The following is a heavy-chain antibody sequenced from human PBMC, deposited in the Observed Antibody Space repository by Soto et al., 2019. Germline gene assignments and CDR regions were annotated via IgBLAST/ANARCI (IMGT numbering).Heavy chain of an antibody. J-gene: IGHJ6*02. CDR2: ISPYTGNT. V-gene: IGHV1-18*01. CDR1: GYIFVNYG. Sequence: QVQLVQSGDEVKKPGASVKVSCKASGYIFVNYGIAWVRQAPGQGLEWMGWISPYTGNTHSASKVQGRLTMTTDTSTSTAYMDVGSLTSDDTAVYYCVMVDNYVTPTPQDVWRQGTTVTVSS. CDR3: VMVDNYVTPTPQDV. D-gene: IGHD3-16*01.